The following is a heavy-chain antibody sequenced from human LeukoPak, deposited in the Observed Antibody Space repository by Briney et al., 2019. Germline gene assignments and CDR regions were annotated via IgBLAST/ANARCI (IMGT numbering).Heavy chain of an antibody. D-gene: IGHD5-12*01. J-gene: IGHJ4*02. V-gene: IGHV4-39*01. CDR1: GGSISSSSYY. CDR3: ARSPNSGYDPFDY. CDR2: IYYSGST. Sequence: SETLSLTCTVSGGSISSSSYYWGRIRQSPGKGLEWIGSIYYSGSTYYNPSLKSRVTISVDTSKNQFSLKLSSVTAADTAVYCCARSPNSGYDPFDYWGRGTLVTVSS.